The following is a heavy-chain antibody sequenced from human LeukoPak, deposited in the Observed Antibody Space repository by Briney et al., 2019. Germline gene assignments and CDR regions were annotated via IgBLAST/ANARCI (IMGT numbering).Heavy chain of an antibody. CDR3: ARVRVRGVIITRNSYAFDI. CDR2: ISSDERNK. CDR1: GFTLSNYG. Sequence: PGRSLRLSCAASGFTLSNYGLHWVRQAPGKGLEWVAVISSDERNKYYADSVKGRFTISRDNSRNTLYLQMNSLRAEDTAVYYCARVRVRGVIITRNSYAFDIWGQGTMVTVSS. V-gene: IGHV3-30*03. D-gene: IGHD3-10*01. J-gene: IGHJ3*02.